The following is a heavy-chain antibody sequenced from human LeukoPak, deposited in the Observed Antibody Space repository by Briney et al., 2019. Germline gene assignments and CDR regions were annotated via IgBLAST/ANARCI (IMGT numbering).Heavy chain of an antibody. J-gene: IGHJ4*02. CDR3: ARRGGYDSSGHYFDY. D-gene: IGHD3-22*01. CDR2: IIPIFGTA. CDR1: GGTFSSYA. V-gene: IGHV1-69*05. Sequence: ASVKVSCKASGGTFSSYAISWARQAPGQGLEWMGGIIPIFGTANYAQKFQGRVTITTDESTSTAYMELSSLRSEDTAVYYCARRGGYDSSGHYFDYWGQGTLVTVSS.